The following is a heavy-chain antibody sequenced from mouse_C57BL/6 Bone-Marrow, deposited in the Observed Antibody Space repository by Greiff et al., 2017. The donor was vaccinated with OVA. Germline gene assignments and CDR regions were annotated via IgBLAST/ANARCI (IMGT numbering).Heavy chain of an antibody. Sequence: VHVKQSGAELVRPGASVKLSCTASGFNIKDDYMHWVKQRPEQGLEWIGWIDPENGDTEYASKFQGKATITADTSSNTAYLQLSSLTSEDTAVYYCTTVKSYWGQGTLVTVSA. CDR3: TTVKSY. D-gene: IGHD2-2*01. J-gene: IGHJ3*01. CDR1: GFNIKDDY. CDR2: IDPENGDT. V-gene: IGHV14-4*01.